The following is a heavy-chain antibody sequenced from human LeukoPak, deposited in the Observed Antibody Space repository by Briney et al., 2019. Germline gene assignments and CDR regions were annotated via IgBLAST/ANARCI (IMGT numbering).Heavy chain of an antibody. V-gene: IGHV4-30-2*02. CDR1: GGSISSGGYS. Sequence: PSQTLSLTCAVSGGSISSGGYSWSWIRQPPGKGLEWIGYIYHSGSTYYNPSLKSRVTISVDTSKNQFSLKLSSVTAADTAVYYCARSIYDFWSGPGGFWSWLDPWGQGTLVTVSS. CDR2: IYHSGST. J-gene: IGHJ5*02. CDR3: ARSIYDFWSGPGGFWSWLDP. D-gene: IGHD3-3*01.